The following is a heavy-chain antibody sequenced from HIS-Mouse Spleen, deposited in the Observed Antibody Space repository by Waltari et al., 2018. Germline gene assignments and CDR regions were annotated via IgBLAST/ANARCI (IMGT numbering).Heavy chain of an antibody. CDR3: ARSPYYDFWSGYSDNWFDP. CDR1: GGPISSGGYY. J-gene: IGHJ5*02. V-gene: IGHV4-31*03. CDR2: IYYSGST. D-gene: IGHD3-3*01. Sequence: QVQLQESGPGLVKPSQTLSLTCTVSGGPISSGGYYWSCIRQHPGTGLEWIGYIYYSGSTYYNPSLKSRVTISVDTSKNQFSLKLSSVTAADTAVYYCARSPYYDFWSGYSDNWFDPWGQGTLVTVSS.